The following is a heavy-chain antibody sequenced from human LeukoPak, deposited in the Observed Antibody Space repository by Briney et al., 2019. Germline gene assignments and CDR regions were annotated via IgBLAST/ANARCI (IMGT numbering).Heavy chain of an antibody. J-gene: IGHJ4*02. Sequence: ASVKVSCKASGYTFTGYYMHWVRQAPGQGLEWMGWINLNSGDTIYAQKFQGRVTMTRDTSISTAYMELSRLRSDDTAVYYCAREEGFCRSTSCSAPFDYWGQGTLVTVSS. V-gene: IGHV1-2*02. D-gene: IGHD2-2*01. CDR3: AREEGFCRSTSCSAPFDY. CDR1: GYTFTGYY. CDR2: INLNSGDT.